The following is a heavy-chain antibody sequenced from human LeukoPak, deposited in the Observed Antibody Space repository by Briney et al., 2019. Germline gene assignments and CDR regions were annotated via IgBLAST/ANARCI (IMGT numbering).Heavy chain of an antibody. D-gene: IGHD3-22*01. CDR2: IYYSGST. CDR1: GGSISSYY. CDR3: AREPYYYDSSGYSFGMDV. V-gene: IGHV4-59*01. Sequence: SQTLSLTCTVSGGSISSYYWSWIRQPPGKGLEWIGYIYYSGSTSYNPSLKSRVTISVDTSKNQFSLKLSSVTAADTAVYYCAREPYYYDSSGYSFGMDVWGQGTTVTVSS. J-gene: IGHJ6*02.